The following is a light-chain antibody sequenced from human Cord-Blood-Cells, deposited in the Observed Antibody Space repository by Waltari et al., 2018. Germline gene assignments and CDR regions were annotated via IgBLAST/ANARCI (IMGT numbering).Light chain of an antibody. V-gene: IGKV3-20*01. CDR2: GAS. CDR3: QQYGSSPPT. CDR1: QSVSSSY. Sequence: EIVLMQSPGTLSLSPGERATLSCRASQSVSSSYLAWYQQKPGQAPRLLIYGASSSATGIPDRFSGSGSGTDFTLTISRLEPGDFAVYYCQQYGSSPPTFGQGTKVEIK. J-gene: IGKJ1*01.